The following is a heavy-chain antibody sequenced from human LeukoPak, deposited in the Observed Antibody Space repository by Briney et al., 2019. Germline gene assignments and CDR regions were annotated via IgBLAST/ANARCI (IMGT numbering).Heavy chain of an antibody. J-gene: IGHJ4*02. D-gene: IGHD5-24*01. CDR3: ARGWLQSYCFDY. CDR2: IIPILGIA. CDR1: GGTFSSYA. V-gene: IGHV1-69*04. Sequence: SVKVSCKASGGTFSSYAISWVRQAPGQGLEWMGRIIPILGIANYAQKFQGRVTITADKSTSTAYMELSSLRSEDTAVYYCARGWLQSYCFDYWGQGTLVTVSS.